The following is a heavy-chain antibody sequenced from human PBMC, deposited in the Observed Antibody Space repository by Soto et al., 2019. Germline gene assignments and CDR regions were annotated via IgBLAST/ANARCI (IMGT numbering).Heavy chain of an antibody. J-gene: IGHJ4*02. CDR1: GFTFSSYA. CDR2: ISGSGGST. D-gene: IGHD3-10*01. CDR3: AKDYYGSGSYYNGDFDY. Sequence: GGSLRLSCAASGFTFSSYAMSWVRQAPGKGLEWVSAISGSGGSTYYSDSVKGRFTISRDNSKNTLYLQMNSLRAEDTAVYYCAKDYYGSGSYYNGDFDYWGQGTLVTVSS. V-gene: IGHV3-23*01.